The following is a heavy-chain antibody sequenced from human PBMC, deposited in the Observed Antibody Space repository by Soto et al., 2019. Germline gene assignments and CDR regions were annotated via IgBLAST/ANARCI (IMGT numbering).Heavy chain of an antibody. CDR2: IYWNDDK. V-gene: IGHV2-5*01. Sequence: QITLKESGPTLVKPTQTLTLTCTFSGFSLSTSGVGVGWIRQPPGKALEWLALIYWNDDKRYSPSLKSRLTNTKDTSKNQVVITMTNMDPVDTATYYCAREITIFGVVIIDYFYYWGQGTLVTVS. J-gene: IGHJ4*02. CDR1: GFSLSTSGVG. CDR3: AREITIFGVVIIDYFYY. D-gene: IGHD3-3*01.